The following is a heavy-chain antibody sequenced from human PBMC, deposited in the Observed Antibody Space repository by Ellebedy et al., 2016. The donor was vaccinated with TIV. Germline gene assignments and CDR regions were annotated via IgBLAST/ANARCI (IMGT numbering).Heavy chain of an antibody. J-gene: IGHJ4*02. D-gene: IGHD3-22*01. CDR2: VKQDGIGE. V-gene: IGHV3-7*04. Sequence: GGPLRLSXVASGFTFSRQWMHWVRQAPGKGLEWVASVKQDGIGEHDVDSVKGRFTISRDNAKNPLYLQMNSLRAKDTAVYYCARVHHYYDSSGYYSGYFDYWGQGTLVTVSS. CDR3: ARVHHYYDSSGYYSGYFDY. CDR1: GFTFSRQW.